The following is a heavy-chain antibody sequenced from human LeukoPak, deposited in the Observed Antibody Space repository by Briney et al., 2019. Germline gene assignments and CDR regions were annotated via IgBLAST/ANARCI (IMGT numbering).Heavy chain of an antibody. CDR2: IYPGDSDT. CDR3: ATNTMFRGIHAFDI. V-gene: IGHV5-51*01. CDR1: GYSFTSYW. J-gene: IGHJ3*02. D-gene: IGHD3-10*01. Sequence: GESLKISCKGSGYSFTSYWIGWVRQMPGKGLEWMGIIYPGDSDTRYSPSFQGQVTVSADKSISTAYLQWSSLKASDSAMYYCATNTMFRGIHAFDIWGQGTMVTVSS.